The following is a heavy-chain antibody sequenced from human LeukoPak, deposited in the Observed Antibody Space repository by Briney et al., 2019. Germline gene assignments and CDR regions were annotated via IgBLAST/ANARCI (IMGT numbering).Heavy chain of an antibody. CDR3: ARGGMDV. V-gene: IGHV4-39*01. J-gene: IGHJ6*02. CDR1: GGSISSSSYY. CDR2: IYYSGST. Sequence: PSETLSLTCTVSGGSISSSSYYWGWIRQPPGKGLEWIGSIYYSGSTYYNPSLKSRVTISVDTSKNQFSLKLSSVTAADTAVYYCARGGMDVWGQGTTVTVSS.